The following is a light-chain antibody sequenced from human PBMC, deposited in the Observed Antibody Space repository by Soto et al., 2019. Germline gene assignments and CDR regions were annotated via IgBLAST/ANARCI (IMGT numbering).Light chain of an antibody. CDR3: SSYAGSNKSV. V-gene: IGLV2-8*01. Sequence: QSALTQPPSASGSPGQSVTFSCTGTSSDVGGYNYVSWYQQHPGKAPKLMIYEVSKRPSGVPDRFSGSKSGNTASLTVSGRQPEDEADYYCSSYAGSNKSVFGTGTKLTVL. CDR2: EVS. CDR1: SSDVGGYNY. J-gene: IGLJ1*01.